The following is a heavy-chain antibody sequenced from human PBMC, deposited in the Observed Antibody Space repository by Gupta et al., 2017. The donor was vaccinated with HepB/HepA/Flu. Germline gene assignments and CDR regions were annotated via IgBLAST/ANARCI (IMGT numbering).Heavy chain of an antibody. CDR2: RNQQGSVI. CDR1: GIPVRSYW. CDR3: SRDTFGPYDY. Sequence: EVQLAESGGGLVQPGGSLRFCCGASGIPVRSYWVDWVRQATGKGMVWVLRRNQQGSVINYADSVKGRFTISRDNTKNALYLQMNSLRAEDTAIYFCSRDTFGPYDYWGQGTPVTVSS. J-gene: IGHJ4*02. D-gene: IGHD2/OR15-2a*01. V-gene: IGHV3-74*01.